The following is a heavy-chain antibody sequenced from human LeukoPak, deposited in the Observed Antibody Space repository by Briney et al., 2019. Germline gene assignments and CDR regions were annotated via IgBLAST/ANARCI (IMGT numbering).Heavy chain of an antibody. V-gene: IGHV4-34*01. CDR1: GGSFSGYY. D-gene: IGHD3-22*01. CDR3: ARQGFYDSSSYPIMDV. Sequence: PSETLSLTCAVYGGSFSGYYWSWIRQPPGKGLEWIGEINHSGSTNYNPSLKSRVTISVDTSKNQFSLKLSSVTAADTAVYFCARQGFYDSSSYPIMDVWGKGTTVTISS. CDR2: INHSGST. J-gene: IGHJ6*03.